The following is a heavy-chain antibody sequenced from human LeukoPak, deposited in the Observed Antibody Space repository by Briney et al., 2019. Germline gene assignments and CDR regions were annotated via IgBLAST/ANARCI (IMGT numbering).Heavy chain of an antibody. D-gene: IGHD1-26*01. CDR2: IYSSGNT. V-gene: IGHV4-4*07. Sequence: PSETLSLTCTDSGGSISSYYWTWLRQPAGKGPEWIGRIYSSGNTNYNPSLESRVTMSIDTSKHQFSLKLTSVTAADTAVYYCARERGILRGDAFDLWGQGKMVTVSA. J-gene: IGHJ3*01. CDR3: ARERGILRGDAFDL. CDR1: GGSISSYY.